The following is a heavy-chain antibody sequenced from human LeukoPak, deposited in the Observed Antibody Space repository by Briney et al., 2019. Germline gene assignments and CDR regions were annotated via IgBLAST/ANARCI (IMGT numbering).Heavy chain of an antibody. CDR2: ISSSSSYI. Sequence: GGSLRLSCAASGFTFSSYSMNWVRQAPGKGLEWVSSISSSSSYIYYADSVKGRFTISRDNAENSLYLQMNSLRAEDTAVYYCARDPYCSSTSCYLDYWGQGTLVTVSS. J-gene: IGHJ4*02. D-gene: IGHD2-2*01. CDR3: ARDPYCSSTSCYLDY. V-gene: IGHV3-21*01. CDR1: GFTFSSYS.